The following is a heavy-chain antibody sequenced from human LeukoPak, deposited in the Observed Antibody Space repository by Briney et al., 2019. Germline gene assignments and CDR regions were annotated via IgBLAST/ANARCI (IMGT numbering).Heavy chain of an antibody. CDR3: ARGTYDFWSGYLAFDI. CDR1: GGSFSGYY. V-gene: IGHV4-34*01. D-gene: IGHD3-3*01. J-gene: IGHJ3*02. Sequence: PSETLSFTGAVYGGSFSGYYWSWNRQPPGKGLEWIGEINHSGSTNYNPSLKSRVTISVDMSKNQFSLKLSSVTAADTAVYYCARGTYDFWSGYLAFDIWGQGTMVTVSS. CDR2: INHSGST.